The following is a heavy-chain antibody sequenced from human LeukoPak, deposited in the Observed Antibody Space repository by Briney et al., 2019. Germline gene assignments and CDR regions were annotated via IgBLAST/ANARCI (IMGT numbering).Heavy chain of an antibody. J-gene: IGHJ4*02. V-gene: IGHV5-51*01. CDR3: ARHQAPYSSTRSHFDY. CDR2: IYPGDSDT. CDR1: GYSFTSYW. Sequence: GESLKISCKGSGYSFTSYWIGWVRQMPGKGLEWMRIIYPGDSDTRYSPSFRGRVTISADKSISTAYLQWSSLKASDTAMYYCARHQAPYSSTRSHFDYWGQGTLVTVSS. D-gene: IGHD6-13*01.